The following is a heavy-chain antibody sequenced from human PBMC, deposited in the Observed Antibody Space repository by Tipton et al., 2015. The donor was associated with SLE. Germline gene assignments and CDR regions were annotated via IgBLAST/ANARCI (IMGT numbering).Heavy chain of an antibody. CDR3: AREGSGNGFDW. J-gene: IGHJ4*02. V-gene: IGHV4-31*03. CDR2: IYHSGST. Sequence: TLSLTCTVSGGSISSGVYYWSWIRQHPGKGLEWIGYIYHSGSTYYNPSLRSRLTISVDTAKNQFSLSLSSVTAAATAVYYCAREGSGNGFDWWGQATLVTVPS. D-gene: IGHD3-3*01. CDR1: GGSISSGVYY.